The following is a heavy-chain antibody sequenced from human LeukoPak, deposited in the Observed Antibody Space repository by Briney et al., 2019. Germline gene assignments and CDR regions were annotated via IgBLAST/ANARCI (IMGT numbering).Heavy chain of an antibody. Sequence: GRSLRLSCAASGFTFSSYGMHWVRQAPGKGLEWVAVIWNDGSESNYPDSVKGRFTISRDDSNNTLFLQMSSLRVEDTAVYYCARFRSGWYMDYWGQGTLVTVSS. V-gene: IGHV3-33*01. CDR2: IWNDGSES. CDR1: GFTFSSYG. D-gene: IGHD6-19*01. CDR3: ARFRSGWYMDY. J-gene: IGHJ4*02.